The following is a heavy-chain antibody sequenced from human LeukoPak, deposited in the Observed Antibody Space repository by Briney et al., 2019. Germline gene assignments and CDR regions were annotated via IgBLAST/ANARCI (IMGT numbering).Heavy chain of an antibody. CDR1: GFTFTTYW. J-gene: IGHJ4*02. Sequence: GGSLRLSCAASGFTFTTYWMSWIRQTPKKGLEWVSYISSSSSTIYYADSVKGRFTISRDNAKNSLYLQMNSLRAEDTAVYYCARAMSIAARLQTIFDYWGQGTLVTVSS. D-gene: IGHD6-6*01. CDR3: ARAMSIAARLQTIFDY. CDR2: ISSSSSTI. V-gene: IGHV3-48*01.